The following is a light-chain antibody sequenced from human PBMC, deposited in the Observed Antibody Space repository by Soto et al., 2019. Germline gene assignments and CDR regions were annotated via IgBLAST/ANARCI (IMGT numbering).Light chain of an antibody. CDR1: SSNIGTNY. Sequence: QSVLTQPPSASGTPGQRVTISCSGGSSNIGTNYVYSYQHLPGTATTLVMYRNIQRPSGVPDRFSGSKSGTSAPLAISGLRSEDEADYCCAAWDDSLSGVVFGGGTKLTVL. V-gene: IGLV1-47*01. CDR2: RNI. J-gene: IGLJ3*02. CDR3: AAWDDSLSGVV.